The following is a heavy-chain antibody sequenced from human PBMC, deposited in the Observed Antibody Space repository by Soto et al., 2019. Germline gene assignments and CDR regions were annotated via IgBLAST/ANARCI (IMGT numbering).Heavy chain of an antibody. J-gene: IGHJ4*02. V-gene: IGHV1-18*01. CDR3: ASCITIFGVVDSLDY. CDR1: GHTFTSQG. D-gene: IGHD3-3*01. Sequence: VASVKVSCKASGHTFTSQGISWVRRAPGRGLEWMGYISTYNGNANYAQNLQGRLTMTADTPTSTAYMDLRSLRSDDTAVYYCASCITIFGVVDSLDYWGQGTPVTVSS. CDR2: ISTYNGNA.